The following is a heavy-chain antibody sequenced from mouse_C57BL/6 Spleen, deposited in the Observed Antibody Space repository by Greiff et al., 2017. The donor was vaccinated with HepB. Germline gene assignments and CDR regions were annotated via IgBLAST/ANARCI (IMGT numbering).Heavy chain of an antibody. D-gene: IGHD2-3*01. CDR1: GYTFTSYG. V-gene: IGHV1-81*01. CDR2: IYPRSGNT. J-gene: IGHJ1*03. Sequence: QVQLKESGAELARPGASVKLSCKASGYTFTSYGISWVKQRTGQGLEWIGEIYPRSGNTYYNEKFKGKATLTADKSSSTAYMELRSLTSEDSAVYFCARRAPYGYYESYFDVWGTGTTVTVSS. CDR3: ARRAPYGYYESYFDV.